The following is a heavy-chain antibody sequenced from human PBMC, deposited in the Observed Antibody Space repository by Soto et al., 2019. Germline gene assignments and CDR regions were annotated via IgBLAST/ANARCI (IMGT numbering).Heavy chain of an antibody. CDR2: IKQDGSEK. D-gene: IGHD3-3*01. J-gene: IGHJ4*02. CDR3: ARTNEDFWSGYYGEFDY. V-gene: IGHV3-7*05. CDR1: GFKCSSHG. Sequence: VRSMRLSCAASGFKCSSHGVSWVRQAQGKGLEWVANIKQDGSEKYYVDSVKGRFTISRDNAKNSLYLQMNSLRAEDTAVYYCARTNEDFWSGYYGEFDYWGQGSLVTVSS.